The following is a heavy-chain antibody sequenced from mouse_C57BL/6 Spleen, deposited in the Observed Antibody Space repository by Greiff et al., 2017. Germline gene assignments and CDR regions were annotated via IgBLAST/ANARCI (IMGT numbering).Heavy chain of an antibody. D-gene: IGHD1-1*01. Sequence: QSCKASGYTFTSYWMHWVKQSPGRGLEWIGRIDPNSGGTKYNEKFKSKATLTVHKPSSTAYMQLSSLTSEDSAVYYCARSMNYGSSSYAMDYWGQGTSVTVSS. V-gene: IGHV1-72*01. J-gene: IGHJ4*01. CDR2: IDPNSGGT. CDR3: ARSMNYGSSSYAMDY. CDR1: GYTFTSYW.